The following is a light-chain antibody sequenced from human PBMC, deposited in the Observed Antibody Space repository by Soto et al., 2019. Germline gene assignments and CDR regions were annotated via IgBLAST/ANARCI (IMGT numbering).Light chain of an antibody. CDR3: QQAKSFPLT. J-gene: IGKJ4*01. V-gene: IGKV1-12*01. CDR1: QGSSNG. Sequence: DIQMTQSPSSVSASVGDRVTITCRASQGSSNGLAWYQQKPGKDSKLLVHDASTLQSWVPSRFSGSGFGTDFTISIRRLQPEDFATYYGQQAKSFPLTFGGGTKVDIK. CDR2: DAS.